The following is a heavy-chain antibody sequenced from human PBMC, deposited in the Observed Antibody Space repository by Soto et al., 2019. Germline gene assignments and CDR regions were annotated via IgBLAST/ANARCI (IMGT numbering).Heavy chain of an antibody. CDR2: INYSGSNI. J-gene: IGHJ4*02. D-gene: IGHD2-21*02. Sequence: GGSLRLSCAASGFTFSNSEMFWVRQAPGKGLEWVSKINYSGSNIYYSKSVKGRFTISRDNAKNSLSLQMNNLTDEDTAIYYCASEALCGADCYFFEYWGPGTLVTVSS. CDR3: ASEALCGADCYFFEY. V-gene: IGHV3-48*03. CDR1: GFTFSNSE.